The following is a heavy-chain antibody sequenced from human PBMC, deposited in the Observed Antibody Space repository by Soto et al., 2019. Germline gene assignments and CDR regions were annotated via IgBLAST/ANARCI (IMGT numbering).Heavy chain of an antibody. CDR3: ASTSSSWPYYFDY. D-gene: IGHD6-13*01. CDR1: GGSISSSSYY. Sequence: QLQLQESGPGLVKPSETLSLTCTVSGGSISSSSYYWGWIRQPPGKGLEWIGSIYYSGSTYYNPSLTSRVSISVDTSKNQFSLKLTSVTAADTAVYYCASTSSSWPYYFDYWGQGTLVTVSS. CDR2: IYYSGST. J-gene: IGHJ4*02. V-gene: IGHV4-39*01.